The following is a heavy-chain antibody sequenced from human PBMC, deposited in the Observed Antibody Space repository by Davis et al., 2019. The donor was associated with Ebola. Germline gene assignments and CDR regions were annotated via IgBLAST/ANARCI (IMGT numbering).Heavy chain of an antibody. J-gene: IGHJ6*02. V-gene: IGHV3-73*01. Sequence: PGGSLRLSYAASGFTFSGSAMHWVRQASGKGLEWVGRIRSKANSYATAYAASVKGRFTISRDDSKNTAYLQMNSLKTEDTAVYYCTRLGGYCSGGSCYSLYYYGMDVWGQGTTVTVSS. CDR1: GFTFSGSA. CDR3: TRLGGYCSGGSCYSLYYYGMDV. CDR2: IRSKANSYAT. D-gene: IGHD2-15*01.